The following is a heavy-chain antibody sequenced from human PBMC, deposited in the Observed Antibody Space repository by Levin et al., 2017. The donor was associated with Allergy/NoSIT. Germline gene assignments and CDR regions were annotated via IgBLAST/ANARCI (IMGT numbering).Heavy chain of an antibody. D-gene: IGHD4-17*01. CDR2: IIPILGIA. V-gene: IGHV1-69*04. J-gene: IGHJ3*02. Sequence: PGESLKISCKASGGTFSSYAISWVRQAPGQGLEWMGRIIPILGIANYAQKFQGRVTITADKSTSTAYMELSSLRSEDTAVYYCARGRTTVTTMLAFDIWGQGTMVTVSS. CDR1: GGTFSSYA. CDR3: ARGRTTVTTMLAFDI.